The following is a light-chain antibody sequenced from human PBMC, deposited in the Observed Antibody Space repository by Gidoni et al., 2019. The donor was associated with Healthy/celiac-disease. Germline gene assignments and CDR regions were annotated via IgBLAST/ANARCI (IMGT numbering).Light chain of an antibody. V-gene: IGKV3-20*01. CDR3: QQYGSSPRT. CDR1: QSVSSSY. CDR2: GAA. J-gene: IGKJ1*01. Sequence: DIVLTQSPGTLSLSPGERATLSCRASQSVSSSYLAWYQQKPGQAPRLLIYGAASRATGITDRISGSGSGTDFTLTISRLEPEDFAVYYCQQYGSSPRTFGQGTKVEIK.